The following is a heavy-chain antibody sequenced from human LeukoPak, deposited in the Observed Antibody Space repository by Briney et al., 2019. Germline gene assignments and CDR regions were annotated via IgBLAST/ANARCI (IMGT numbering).Heavy chain of an antibody. CDR1: GFTFSDYY. Sequence: PGGSLRLSCAASGFTFSDYYMSWIRQAPGKGLEWASYISSSGSYTNYADSVKGRFTISRDNAKNSLYLQMNSLRAEDTAVYYCARDALWFGETTYYYGMDVWGKGTTATVSS. CDR2: ISSSGSYT. V-gene: IGHV3-11*06. J-gene: IGHJ6*04. CDR3: ARDALWFGETTYYYGMDV. D-gene: IGHD3-10*01.